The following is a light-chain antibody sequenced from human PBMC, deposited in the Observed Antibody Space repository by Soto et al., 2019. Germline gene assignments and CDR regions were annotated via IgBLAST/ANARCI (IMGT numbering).Light chain of an antibody. Sequence: QSVLTQPPSASGSPGQSVTISCTGTSSDVGGYNFVSWYQQHPGKAPKLMIYEVTKRPSGVPDRFSGAKSGNTASLTVSGLQADDEADDYCTSYAGSNSFVVFGGGTKLTVL. J-gene: IGLJ2*01. V-gene: IGLV2-8*01. CDR2: EVT. CDR1: SSDVGGYNF. CDR3: TSYAGSNSFVV.